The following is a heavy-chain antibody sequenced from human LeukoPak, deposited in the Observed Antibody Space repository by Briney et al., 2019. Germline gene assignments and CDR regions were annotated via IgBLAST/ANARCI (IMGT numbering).Heavy chain of an antibody. CDR1: GGSISSYY. J-gene: IGHJ3*02. D-gene: IGHD2-2*02. CDR2: IYYSGTT. Sequence: SETLSLTCTVSGGSISSYYWSWLRQPPGKGLEWIGYIYYSGTTRYNSSLKSRVTISVDTSKNQFSLKLSSVTAADTAVYYCARGEYCSSSSCYKSAFDIWGQGTMVTVSS. V-gene: IGHV4-59*01. CDR3: ARGEYCSSSSCYKSAFDI.